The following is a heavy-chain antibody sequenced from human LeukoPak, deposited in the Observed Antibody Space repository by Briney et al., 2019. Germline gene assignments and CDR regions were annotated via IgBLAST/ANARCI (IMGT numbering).Heavy chain of an antibody. CDR1: GYTFTGYY. CDR3: ASRAAARYHFDY. J-gene: IGHJ4*02. Sequence: ASVKVSCKASGYTFTGYYMYWVRQAPGQGLEWMGIINPSGGSTSYAQKFQGRVTMTRDTSTSTVYMELSSLRSEDTAVYYCASRAAARYHFDYWGQGTLVTVSS. CDR2: INPSGGST. V-gene: IGHV1-46*01. D-gene: IGHD6-6*01.